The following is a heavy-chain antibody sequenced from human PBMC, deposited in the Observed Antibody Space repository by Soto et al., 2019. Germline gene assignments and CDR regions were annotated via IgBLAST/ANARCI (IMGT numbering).Heavy chain of an antibody. CDR3: ARAYSDAFDI. Sequence: VGSLRLSCAASGFTFSDYYMTWIRQAPGKGLEWVSYISSSGTGIYYADSMKGRFTISRDNAKKSLYLQMSSLRAEDTAVYYCARAYSDAFDIWGQGTMVTVS. J-gene: IGHJ3*02. CDR1: GFTFSDYY. V-gene: IGHV3-11*01. D-gene: IGHD2-15*01. CDR2: ISSSGTGI.